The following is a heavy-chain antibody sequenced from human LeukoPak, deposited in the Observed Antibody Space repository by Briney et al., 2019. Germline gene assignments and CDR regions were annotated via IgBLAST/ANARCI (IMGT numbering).Heavy chain of an antibody. CDR3: ARGLNYDVLTGYKDNIDY. D-gene: IGHD3-9*01. CDR1: GGSISSGDYY. Sequence: SETLSLTCTVSGGSISSGDYYWSWIRQPPGKGLEWIGYTRYSGSSYSNPSLKSRVTISVDTSKNQFSLKLNSVTAADTAVYYCARGLNYDVLTGYKDNIDYWGQGTLVTVSS. V-gene: IGHV4-30-4*01. CDR2: TRYSGSS. J-gene: IGHJ4*02.